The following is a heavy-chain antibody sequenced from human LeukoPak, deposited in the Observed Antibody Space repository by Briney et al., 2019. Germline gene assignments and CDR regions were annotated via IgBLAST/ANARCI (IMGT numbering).Heavy chain of an antibody. CDR1: GFTFNSYV. CDR2: ISGSGTTT. J-gene: IGHJ4*02. CDR3: AKGRIAFYYFDY. Sequence: GGSLRLSCAASGFTFNSYVMNWVRQAPGKGLEWVSAISGSGTTTYYADSVKGRFTISRDNSKNTLYMQVNSLRAEDTALYYCAKGRIAFYYFDYWGQGTLVTVSS. V-gene: IGHV3-23*01. D-gene: IGHD3-3*02.